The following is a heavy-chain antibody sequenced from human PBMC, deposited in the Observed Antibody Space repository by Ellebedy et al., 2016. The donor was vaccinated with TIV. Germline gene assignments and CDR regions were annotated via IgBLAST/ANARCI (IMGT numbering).Heavy chain of an antibody. D-gene: IGHD2-2*01. V-gene: IGHV1-18*04. Sequence: GESLKISXKASNYTFNNYAISWVRQAPGQGLEWMGWITAYNGDTDYAQKFQGRVTMSADTSTRTVDMELRRLTSDDTAVYYCARFCSTNNCVLDEDMDVWGQGTTVTVSS. CDR2: ITAYNGDT. CDR3: ARFCSTNNCVLDEDMDV. J-gene: IGHJ6*02. CDR1: NYTFNNYA.